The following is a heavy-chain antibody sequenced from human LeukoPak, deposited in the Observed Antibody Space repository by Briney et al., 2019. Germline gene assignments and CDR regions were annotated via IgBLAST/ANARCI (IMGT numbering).Heavy chain of an antibody. J-gene: IGHJ4*02. D-gene: IGHD3-10*01. Sequence: PGGSLRLSCAASGFTFSSYWMSWVRQAPGKGLEWVSSISSSSSYIYYADSVKGRFTISRDNAKNSLYLQMNSLRAEDTAVYYCARGLLWFGDTLWGQGTLVTVSS. CDR1: GFTFSSYW. CDR2: ISSSSSYI. CDR3: ARGLLWFGDTL. V-gene: IGHV3-21*04.